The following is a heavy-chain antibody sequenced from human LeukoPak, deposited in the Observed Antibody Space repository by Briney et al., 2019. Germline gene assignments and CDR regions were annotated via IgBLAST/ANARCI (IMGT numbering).Heavy chain of an antibody. CDR1: GFSLSTSGVG. J-gene: IGHJ4*02. Sequence: SGPTLVKPTQTLTLTCTFSGFSLSTSGVGVGWIRQPPGKALEWLAVIYWDDDKRYSPSLKSRLTITRDTSKNQVVLTMTNMDPVDTATYCCALRHETDGSLDYWGQGTLVTVSS. CDR3: ALRHETDGSLDY. D-gene: IGHD1-14*01. CDR2: IYWDDDK. V-gene: IGHV2-5*02.